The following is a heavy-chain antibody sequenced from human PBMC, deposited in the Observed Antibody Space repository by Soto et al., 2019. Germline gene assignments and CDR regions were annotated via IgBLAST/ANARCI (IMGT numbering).Heavy chain of an antibody. D-gene: IGHD2-15*01. CDR1: GGSISSSNW. V-gene: IGHV4-4*02. CDR3: ARAIWYCSGGSCYSDAFDI. J-gene: IGHJ3*02. CDR2: IYHSGST. Sequence: PSETLSLTCAVSGGSISSSNWWSWVRQPPGKGLEWIGEIYHSGSTNYNPSLKSRVTISVDKSKNQFSLKLSSVTAADTAVYYCARAIWYCSGGSCYSDAFDIRGQGTMVTVSS.